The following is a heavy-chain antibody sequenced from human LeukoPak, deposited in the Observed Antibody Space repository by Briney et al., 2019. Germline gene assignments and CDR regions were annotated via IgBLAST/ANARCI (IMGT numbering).Heavy chain of an antibody. V-gene: IGHV4-34*01. CDR3: ARGSSYFFDY. Sequence: SETLSLTCAVYGGSFSGYYWSWIRQPPGKGLEWIGEINHSGSTNYNPSLKSRVTILVDTSKNQFSLKLSSVTAADTAVYYCARGSSYFFDYWGQGTLVTVSS. CDR2: INHSGST. J-gene: IGHJ4*02. D-gene: IGHD6-6*01. CDR1: GGSFSGYY.